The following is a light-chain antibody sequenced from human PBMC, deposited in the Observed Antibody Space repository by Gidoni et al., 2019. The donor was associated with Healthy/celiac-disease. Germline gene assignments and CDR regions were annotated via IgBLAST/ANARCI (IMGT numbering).Light chain of an antibody. CDR1: QSISSY. V-gene: IGKV1-39*01. CDR3: RQRYSTPSYT. Sequence: IQLTQTPSSLSATVGDRVIITCRASQSISSYLYWYQQKPGNAPKLLIYAASSLQSRVPSRFSGSRSGTDVTIIISSLQPEDVATYYCRQRYSTPSYTFGQGTKLEIK. CDR2: AAS. J-gene: IGKJ2*01.